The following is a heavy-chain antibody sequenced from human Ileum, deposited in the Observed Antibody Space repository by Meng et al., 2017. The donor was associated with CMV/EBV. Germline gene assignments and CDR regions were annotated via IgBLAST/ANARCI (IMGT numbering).Heavy chain of an antibody. J-gene: IGHJ4*02. CDR2: IYYSGST. CDR1: GGSISSYY. CDR3: ARGLEPPIAADGITFFDY. V-gene: IGHV4-59*01. Sequence: SETLSLTCTVSGGSISSYYWSWNRQPPGKGLEWIGYIYYSGSTNYNPSLKSRVTISVDTSKNQFSLRLSSVTAADTAVYYCARGLEPPIAADGITFFDYWGQGTLVTVSS. D-gene: IGHD6-13*01.